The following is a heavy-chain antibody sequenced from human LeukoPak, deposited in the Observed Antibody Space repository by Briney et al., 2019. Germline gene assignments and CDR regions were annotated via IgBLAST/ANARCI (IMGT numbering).Heavy chain of an antibody. CDR1: GFTFSSFS. CDR3: ARGLDY. J-gene: IGHJ4*02. V-gene: IGHV3-48*01. Sequence: GGSLRLSCAASGFTFSSFSMNWVRQAPGKGLEWVSYISSSSGTIYYADSVKGRFTISRDNAKNSLYLQMNSLRAEDTAVYYCARGLDYWGQGTPVTVPS. CDR2: ISSSSGTI.